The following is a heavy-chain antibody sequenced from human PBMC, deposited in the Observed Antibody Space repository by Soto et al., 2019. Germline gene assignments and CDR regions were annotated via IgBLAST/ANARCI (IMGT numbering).Heavy chain of an antibody. Sequence: ASVKVSCKASGYTFTSYDINWVRQATGQGLEWMTIINPSGGSTGNAPKFQGRVNMTRDTSTSIVNMDLSSLRSEDTTVSNCATPSGRVLLSTSWLSVFDQWGQGSLVTVSS. V-gene: IGHV1-46*01. D-gene: IGHD3-22*01. CDR3: ATPSGRVLLSTSWLSVFDQ. CDR1: GYTFTSYD. J-gene: IGHJ4*02. CDR2: INPSGGST.